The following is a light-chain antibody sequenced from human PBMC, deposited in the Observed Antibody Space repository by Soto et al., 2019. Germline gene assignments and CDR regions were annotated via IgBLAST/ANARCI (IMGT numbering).Light chain of an antibody. Sequence: DIQMTQSPSTLSAAVGDRVAISCRASQSVSGWLAWYQQKPGKVPKLLIYQASTLEYGVPSRFSGSGSGTEFTLPISSLQPDDSATYYCQRYNDYAYTFGPGTNLEIK. CDR1: QSVSGW. CDR2: QAS. CDR3: QRYNDYAYT. J-gene: IGKJ2*01. V-gene: IGKV1-5*03.